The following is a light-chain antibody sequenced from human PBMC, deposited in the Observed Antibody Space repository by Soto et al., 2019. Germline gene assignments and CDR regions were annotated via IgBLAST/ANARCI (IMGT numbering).Light chain of an antibody. CDR2: GNS. Sequence: QSVLTQPPSVSGAPGQRVTISCTGSSSNIGAGYDVHWYQQLPGTAPKLLIYGNSNRPSGVPERFSGSKSGTSASLAITGLQAEDEADYCCQSYDSSLSVHVVFGGGTKLTVL. CDR3: QSYDSSLSVHVV. J-gene: IGLJ2*01. V-gene: IGLV1-40*01. CDR1: SSNIGAGYD.